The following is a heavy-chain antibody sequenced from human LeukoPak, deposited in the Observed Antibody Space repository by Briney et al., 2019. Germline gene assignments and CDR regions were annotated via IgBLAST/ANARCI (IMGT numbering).Heavy chain of an antibody. CDR3: AKDSEGASGWYVVGIDY. CDR2: ISGSGGST. V-gene: IGHV3-23*01. Sequence: GGSLRLSCAASGFTFSSYAMSWVRQAPGKGLEWVSAISGSGGSTYYADSVKGRFTISRDNSKNTLYLRMNSLRAEDTAVYYCAKDSEGASGWYVVGIDYWGQGTLVTVSS. CDR1: GFTFSSYA. J-gene: IGHJ4*02. D-gene: IGHD6-19*01.